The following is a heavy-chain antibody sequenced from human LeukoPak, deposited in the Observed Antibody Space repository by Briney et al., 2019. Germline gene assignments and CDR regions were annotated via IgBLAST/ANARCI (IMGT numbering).Heavy chain of an antibody. J-gene: IGHJ5*02. D-gene: IGHD5-18*01. Sequence: ASVKVSCKASGYTFTSYGISWVRQAPGQGLEWMGWISAYNGNAKYAQKLQGRVTMTTDTSTSTVYMELRSLRSDDTAVYYCVREGSDTAHYNWFDPWGQGTLVTVSS. V-gene: IGHV1-18*01. CDR3: VREGSDTAHYNWFDP. CDR1: GYTFTSYG. CDR2: ISAYNGNA.